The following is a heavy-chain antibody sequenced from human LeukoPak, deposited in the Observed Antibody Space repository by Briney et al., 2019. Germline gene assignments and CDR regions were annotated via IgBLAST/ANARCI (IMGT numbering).Heavy chain of an antibody. V-gene: IGHV4-39*07. J-gene: IGHJ2*01. CDR2: IYYSGST. D-gene: IGHD5-18*01. CDR1: GGSISSSSYY. CDR3: ARGLTAWVYFDL. Sequence: PSETLSLTCTVSGGSISSSSYYWGWIRQPPGKGLEWIGSIYYSGSTNYNPSLKSRVTISVDTSKNQFSLKLSSVTAADTAVYYCARGLTAWVYFDLWGRGTLVTVSS.